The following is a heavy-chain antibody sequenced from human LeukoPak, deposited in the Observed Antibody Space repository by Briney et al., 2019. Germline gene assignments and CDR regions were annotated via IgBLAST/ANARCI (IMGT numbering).Heavy chain of an antibody. CDR1: GGSISSYY. CDR2: IYYSGST. CDR3: ARTHSLYDFWSGYYDY. D-gene: IGHD3-3*01. V-gene: IGHV4-59*01. Sequence: SETLSLTCTVSGGSISSYYWSWIRQPPGKGLEWIGYIYYSGSTNYDPSLKSRVTISVDTSKNQFPLKLSSVTAADTAVYYCARTHSLYDFWSGYYDYWGQGTLVTVSS. J-gene: IGHJ4*02.